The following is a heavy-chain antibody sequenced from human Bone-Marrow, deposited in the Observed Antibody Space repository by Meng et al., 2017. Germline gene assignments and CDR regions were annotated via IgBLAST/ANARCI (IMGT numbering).Heavy chain of an antibody. D-gene: IGHD5-18*01. CDR2: ISSSGSTI. Sequence: GGSLRLSCAASGFTFSDYYMSWIRQAPGKGLEWVSYISSSGSTIYYADSVKGRFTISRDNAKNSLYLQMNSLRAEDTAVYYCVRVNKEIQLWFGYYYGMDVWGQGTTVTVSS. CDR3: VRVNKEIQLWFGYYYGMDV. V-gene: IGHV3-11*04. J-gene: IGHJ6*02. CDR1: GFTFSDYY.